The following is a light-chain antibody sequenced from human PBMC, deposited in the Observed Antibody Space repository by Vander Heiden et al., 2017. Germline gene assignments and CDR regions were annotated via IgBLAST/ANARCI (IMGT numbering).Light chain of an antibody. J-gene: IGKJ1*01. CDR1: QSVSSSY. Sequence: EIVLTQPPGTLSFSPGERATLSCRASQSVSSSYLAWYQQKPGQAPRLLIYGASSRATGIPDRFSGSGSGTDFTLTISRLEPEDFAVYYCQQYGSSPWTFGQGTKVEIK. CDR3: QQYGSSPWT. V-gene: IGKV3-20*01. CDR2: GAS.